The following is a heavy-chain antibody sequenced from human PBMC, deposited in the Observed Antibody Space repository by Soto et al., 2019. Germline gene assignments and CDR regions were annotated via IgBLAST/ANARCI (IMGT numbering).Heavy chain of an antibody. D-gene: IGHD1-7*01. J-gene: IGHJ5*02. CDR3: AREYNWNSGWFDP. CDR2: IYYSGST. Sequence: KPSETLSLTCTVSGGSISSYYWSWIRQPPGKGLEWIGYIYYSGSTNYNPSLKSRVTISVDTSKNQFSLKLSSVTAADTAVYYCAREYNWNSGWFDPWGQGTLVTVSS. CDR1: GGSISSYY. V-gene: IGHV4-59*01.